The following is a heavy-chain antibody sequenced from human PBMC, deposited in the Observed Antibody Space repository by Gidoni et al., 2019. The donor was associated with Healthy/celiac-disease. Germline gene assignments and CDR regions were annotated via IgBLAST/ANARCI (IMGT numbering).Heavy chain of an antibody. CDR2: MSGSGGST. D-gene: IGHD3-10*01. CDR3: AKAPVPYGSGSYYL. Sequence: EVQLLESGGGLVQPGGSLRLSCAASGFTFSSYAMSWVRQAPGKGLEWVSAMSGSGGSTYYADSVKGRFTISRDNSKNTLYLQMNSLRAEDTAVYYCAKAPVPYGSGSYYLWGQGTLVTVSS. J-gene: IGHJ4*02. V-gene: IGHV3-23*01. CDR1: GFTFSSYA.